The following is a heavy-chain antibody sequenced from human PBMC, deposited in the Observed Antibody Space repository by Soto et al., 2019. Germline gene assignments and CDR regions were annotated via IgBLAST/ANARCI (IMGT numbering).Heavy chain of an antibody. Sequence: QVQLVESGGGVVQPGRSLRLSCAASGFTFSSYAMHWVRQAPGKGLEWVAVISYDGSKKYYADSVKGRFTISRDNSKNTLYLQMNSLRAEDTAVYYCARSDSSSNWFDPWGQGTLVTVSS. CDR1: GFTFSSYA. CDR3: ARSDSSSNWFDP. D-gene: IGHD6-13*01. V-gene: IGHV3-30-3*01. J-gene: IGHJ5*02. CDR2: ISYDGSKK.